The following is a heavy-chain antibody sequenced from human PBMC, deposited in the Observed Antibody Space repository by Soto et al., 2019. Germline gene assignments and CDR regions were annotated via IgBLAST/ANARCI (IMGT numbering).Heavy chain of an antibody. Sequence: QVQLVQSGAEVKKPGASVKVSCKASGYTFTSYGINWVRQAPGQGLEWMGWISAYNGNTNYAQKLQGRVTMGTDTSTSAAYMGLRGLRSDDTAVYYCARVSSYNWNCDVDYWGQGTLVTVSS. V-gene: IGHV1-18*01. CDR1: GYTFTSYG. D-gene: IGHD1-7*01. CDR3: ARVSSYNWNCDVDY. J-gene: IGHJ4*02. CDR2: ISAYNGNT.